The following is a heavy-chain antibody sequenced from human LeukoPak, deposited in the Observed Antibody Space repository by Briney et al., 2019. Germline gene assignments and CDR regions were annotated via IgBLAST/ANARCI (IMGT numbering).Heavy chain of an antibody. J-gene: IGHJ6*02. CDR2: ISYDGRNK. V-gene: IGHV3-30*18. Sequence: GGSLRLSCAASGFTFSSYGMHWVRQAPGKGLEWVAVISYDGRNKYYADSVKGRFTISRDNSKNTLYLQMNSLRAEDTAVYYCAKNFWSMDVWGQGTTVTVSS. CDR1: GFTFSSYG. CDR3: AKNFWSMDV. D-gene: IGHD3-3*01.